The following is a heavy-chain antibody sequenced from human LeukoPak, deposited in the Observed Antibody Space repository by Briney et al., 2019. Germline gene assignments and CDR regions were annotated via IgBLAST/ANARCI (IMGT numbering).Heavy chain of an antibody. CDR3: ARGSVYDSSGYYYEADY. Sequence: GGSLRLSCAASGLTFSDYYMSWIRQAPGKRLEWGSYISSSGSTIYYADSVKGRFTISRDNAKNSLYLQMNSLRAEDTAVYYCARGSVYDSSGYYYEADYWGQGTLVTVSS. D-gene: IGHD3-22*01. CDR1: GLTFSDYY. CDR2: ISSSGSTI. V-gene: IGHV3-11*01. J-gene: IGHJ4*02.